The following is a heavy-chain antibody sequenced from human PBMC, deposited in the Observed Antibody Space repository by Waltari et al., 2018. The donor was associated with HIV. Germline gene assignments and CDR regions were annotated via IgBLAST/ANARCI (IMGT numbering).Heavy chain of an antibody. CDR1: GFPFSSYA. Sequence: QVQLVESGGGVVQPGGSLRLSWAASGFPFSSYAMHWVRQAPGKGLEWVAVIWYDGSNTYYADSVKGRFTISRDNSKNTLYLQMSSLRAEDTAMYYCAKNPLSGEGYFDYWGQGTLVTVSS. D-gene: IGHD2-15*01. J-gene: IGHJ4*02. CDR3: AKNPLSGEGYFDY. V-gene: IGHV3-30*02. CDR2: IWYDGSNT.